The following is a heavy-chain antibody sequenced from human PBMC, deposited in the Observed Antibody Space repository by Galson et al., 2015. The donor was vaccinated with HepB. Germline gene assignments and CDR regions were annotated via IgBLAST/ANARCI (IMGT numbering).Heavy chain of an antibody. CDR2: IYYSGST. CDR3: ARYPGRQLLLFDY. J-gene: IGHJ4*02. Sequence: SETLSLTCTVSGGFISSSSYYWGWIRQPPGKGLEWIGSIYYSGSTYYNPSLKGRVTISVDTSKNQFSLKLSSVTAADTAVYYCARYPGRQLLLFDYWGQGTLVTVSS. CDR1: GGFISSSSYY. V-gene: IGHV4-39*01. D-gene: IGHD2-15*01.